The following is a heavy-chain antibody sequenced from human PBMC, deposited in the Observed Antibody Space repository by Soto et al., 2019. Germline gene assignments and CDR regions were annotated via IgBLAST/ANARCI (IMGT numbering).Heavy chain of an antibody. Sequence: SETLSLTCTVSGGSISSGGYYWSWVRQHPGKGLEWIGYIYYSGSTYYNPSLKSRVTISVDTSKNQFSLKLSSVTAADTAVYYCARAIRYYYDSSGLNWFDPWGQGTLV. CDR2: IYYSGST. CDR3: ARAIRYYYDSSGLNWFDP. J-gene: IGHJ5*02. V-gene: IGHV4-31*03. D-gene: IGHD3-22*01. CDR1: GGSISSGGYY.